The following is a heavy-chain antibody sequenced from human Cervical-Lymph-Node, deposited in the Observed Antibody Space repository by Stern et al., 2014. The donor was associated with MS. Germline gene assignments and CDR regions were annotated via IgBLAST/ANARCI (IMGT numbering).Heavy chain of an antibody. CDR1: GGSFSGYY. D-gene: IGHD2-2*01. CDR3: ARGGGVPAARGVYGMDV. Sequence: QVQLQQWGAGLLKPSETLSLTCAVYGGSFSGYYWSWIRQPPGKGLEWIGEINHSGSTNYNPSLKSRVTISVDTSKNQFSLKLSPVTAADTAVYYCARGGGVPAARGVYGMDVWGQGTTVTVSS. CDR2: INHSGST. J-gene: IGHJ6*02. V-gene: IGHV4-34*01.